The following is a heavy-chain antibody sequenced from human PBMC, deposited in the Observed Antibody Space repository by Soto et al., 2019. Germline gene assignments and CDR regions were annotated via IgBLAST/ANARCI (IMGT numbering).Heavy chain of an antibody. V-gene: IGHV1-46*01. J-gene: IGHJ6*02. CDR3: AREVARLGELSPHGMDV. Sequence: GASVKVSCKASGYTFTSYYMHWVRQAPGQGLEWMGIINPSGGSTSYAQKFQGRVTMTRDTSTSTVYMELSSLRSEDTAVYYCAREVARLGELSPHGMDVWGQGTTVTVSS. CDR1: GYTFTSYY. D-gene: IGHD3-16*02. CDR2: INPSGGST.